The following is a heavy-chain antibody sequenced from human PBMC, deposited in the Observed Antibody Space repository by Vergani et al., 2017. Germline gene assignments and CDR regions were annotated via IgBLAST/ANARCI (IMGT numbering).Heavy chain of an antibody. Sequence: QVQLVESGGGVVQPGRSLRLSCAASGFTFSSYGMHWVRQAPGKGLEWVAVIWYDGSNKYYADSGKGRFTISRDNSKNTLYLQMNSLRAEDTAVYYCAKDESLVIGIEYYYDSSGYSYFDLWGRGTLVTVSS. CDR1: GFTFSSYG. CDR3: AKDESLVIGIEYYYDSSGYSYFDL. J-gene: IGHJ2*01. D-gene: IGHD3-22*01. V-gene: IGHV3-33*06. CDR2: IWYDGSNK.